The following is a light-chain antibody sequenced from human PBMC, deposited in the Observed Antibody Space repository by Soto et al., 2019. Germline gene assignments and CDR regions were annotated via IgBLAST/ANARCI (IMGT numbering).Light chain of an antibody. Sequence: DIQLTQSPSSLSASVGDRVTITCQASQDISDYLNWYQQKPGKAPKLLIYDTSNLQTGVPSRFSGSGSGIDFTFTISSLQPEDMATYYCQQYDNLPLTFGPGTKVEIK. J-gene: IGKJ3*01. V-gene: IGKV1-33*01. CDR1: QDISDY. CDR3: QQYDNLPLT. CDR2: DTS.